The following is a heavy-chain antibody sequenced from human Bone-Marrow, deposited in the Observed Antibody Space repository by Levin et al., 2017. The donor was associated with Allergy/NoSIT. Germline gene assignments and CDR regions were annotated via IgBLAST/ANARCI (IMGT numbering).Heavy chain of an antibody. D-gene: IGHD2-8*01. CDR3: TRSHKGQVLVLNAFDL. Sequence: PGGSLRLSCAASGFTFNNYVMNWVRQAPGKGLEWLSLISYDGTNTYYADSVKGRFTISRDTSNNTLFLQMNSLTSEDTSVFFCTRSHKGQVLVLNAFDLWGQGTKVTVSS. V-gene: IGHV3-30-3*01. CDR1: GFTFNNYV. CDR2: ISYDGTNT. J-gene: IGHJ3*01.